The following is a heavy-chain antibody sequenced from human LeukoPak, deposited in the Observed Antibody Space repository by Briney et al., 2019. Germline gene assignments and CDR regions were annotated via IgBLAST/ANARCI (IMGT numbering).Heavy chain of an antibody. CDR3: ARSDRGYSYGYWFDP. CDR2: IYYSGST. CDR1: GGSISSYY. J-gene: IGHJ5*02. D-gene: IGHD5-18*01. V-gene: IGHV4-59*01. Sequence: SETLSLTCTVSGGSISSYYWSWIRQPPGKGLEWIGYIYYSGSTNYNPSLKSRVTISVDTSKNQFSLKLSSVTAADTAVYYCARSDRGYSYGYWFDPWGQGTLVTVSS.